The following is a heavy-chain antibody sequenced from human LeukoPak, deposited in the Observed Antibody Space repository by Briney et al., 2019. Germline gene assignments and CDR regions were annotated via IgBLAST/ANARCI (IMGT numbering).Heavy chain of an antibody. CDR2: ISGSGGST. J-gene: IGHJ4*02. Sequence: PGGSLRLSCAASGFTFSSYAMSWVRQAPGKGLEWVSAISGSGGSTYYADSVKGRFTISRDNSKNTLYLQMNSLRAEDTAVYCCAKDENWSPHQNGDYFDYWGQGTLVTVSS. V-gene: IGHV3-23*01. CDR1: GFTFSSYA. CDR3: AKDENWSPHQNGDYFDY. D-gene: IGHD1-1*01.